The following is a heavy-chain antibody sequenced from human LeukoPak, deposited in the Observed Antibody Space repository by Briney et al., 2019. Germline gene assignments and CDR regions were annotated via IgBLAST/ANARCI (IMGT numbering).Heavy chain of an antibody. V-gene: IGHV3-30-3*01. CDR3: ARDTYSSSWSFGYYFDY. J-gene: IGHJ4*02. Sequence: GGSLRLSCAASGFTFSSYAMHWVRQAPGKGLEWVAVISYDGSNKYHADSVKGRFTISRDNSKNTLYLQMNSLRAEDTAVYYCARDTYSSSWSFGYYFDYWGQGTLVTVSS. D-gene: IGHD6-13*01. CDR1: GFTFSSYA. CDR2: ISYDGSNK.